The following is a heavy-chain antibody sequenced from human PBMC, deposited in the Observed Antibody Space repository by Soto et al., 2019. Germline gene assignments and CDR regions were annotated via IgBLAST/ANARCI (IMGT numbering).Heavy chain of an antibody. CDR3: AREPTTVTTEPTYYFDY. D-gene: IGHD4-17*01. J-gene: IGHJ4*02. CDR2: IIPIFGTA. V-gene: IGHV1-69*13. CDR1: GGTFSSYA. Sequence: GASVKVSCKASGGTFSSYAISWVRQAPGQGLEWMGGIIPIFGTANYAQKSQGRVTITADESTSTAYMELSSLRSEDTAVYYCAREPTTVTTEPTYYFDYWGQGTLVTVSS.